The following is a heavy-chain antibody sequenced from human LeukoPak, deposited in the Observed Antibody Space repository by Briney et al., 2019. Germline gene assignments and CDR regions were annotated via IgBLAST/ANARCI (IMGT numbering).Heavy chain of an antibody. D-gene: IGHD2-2*01. Sequence: SETLSLTCTVSGGSISSYYWSWIRQPAGKGLEWIGRIYTSGSTNYNPSLKSRVTMSVDTSKNQFSLKLSSVTAADTAVYYCARDRRSYQLRSYYYYYYMDVWGKGTTVTVSS. V-gene: IGHV4-4*07. CDR1: GGSISSYY. J-gene: IGHJ6*03. CDR2: IYTSGST. CDR3: ARDRRSYQLRSYYYYYYMDV.